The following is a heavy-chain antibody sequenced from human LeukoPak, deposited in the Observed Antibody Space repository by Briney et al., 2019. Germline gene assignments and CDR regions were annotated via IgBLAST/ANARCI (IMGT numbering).Heavy chain of an antibody. V-gene: IGHV1-8*02. J-gene: IGHJ4*02. CDR3: RTFTVTTGDYFDY. D-gene: IGHD4-17*01. Sequence: ASVKVSCKASGYTFTSYDINWVRQATGQGLEWMGWMNPNSGNTGYAQKFQGRVTMTRNTSISTAYMELSSLRSEDTAVYYCRTFTVTTGDYFDYWGQGTLVTVSS. CDR2: MNPNSGNT. CDR1: GYTFTSYD.